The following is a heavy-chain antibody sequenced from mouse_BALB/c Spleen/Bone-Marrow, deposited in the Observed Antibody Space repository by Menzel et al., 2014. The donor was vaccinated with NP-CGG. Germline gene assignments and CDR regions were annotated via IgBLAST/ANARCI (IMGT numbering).Heavy chain of an antibody. V-gene: IGHV6-6*02. Sequence: DVMLVESGGGLVQPGGSMKLSCVASGFTFSNYWMNWVRQSPEKGLEWVAEIRLKSNNYATHYAESVKGRFTISRDDSKSSVYLQMNNLRAEDTGIYYCVREVYDRYVGVFDYWGQGTTLTVSS. D-gene: IGHD2-3*01. CDR1: GFTFSNYW. J-gene: IGHJ2*01. CDR3: VREVYDRYVGVFDY. CDR2: IRLKSNNYAT.